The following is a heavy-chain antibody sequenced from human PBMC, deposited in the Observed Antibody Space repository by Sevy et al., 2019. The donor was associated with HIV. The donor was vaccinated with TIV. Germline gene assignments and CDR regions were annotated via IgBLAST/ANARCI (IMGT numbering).Heavy chain of an antibody. V-gene: IGHV4-59*01. CDR3: ARGGGYCSSTSCYGSLDY. Sequence: SETLSLTCTVSGGSISSYYWSWSRQPPGKGLEWIGYIYYSGSTNYNPTLKSRVTISVDTSKNQFSLKLSSVTAADTAVYYCARGGGYCSSTSCYGSLDYWGQGTLVTVSS. J-gene: IGHJ4*02. CDR2: IYYSGST. D-gene: IGHD2-2*01. CDR1: GGSISSYY.